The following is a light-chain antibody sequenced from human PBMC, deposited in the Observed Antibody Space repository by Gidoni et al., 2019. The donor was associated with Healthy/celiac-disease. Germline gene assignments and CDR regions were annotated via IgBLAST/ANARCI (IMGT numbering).Light chain of an antibody. Sequence: QSALTHPRSVSGSPGQSVTISCTGTSRAVGGYNFVSWYQPHPGKAPKLIIYDVSNRPSGVPDRFSGSKSGNTASLTISGLQPEDDADYYCCSYAGSYTFLFGGGTKLTVL. J-gene: IGLJ2*01. V-gene: IGLV2-11*01. CDR2: DVS. CDR1: SRAVGGYNF. CDR3: CSYAGSYTFL.